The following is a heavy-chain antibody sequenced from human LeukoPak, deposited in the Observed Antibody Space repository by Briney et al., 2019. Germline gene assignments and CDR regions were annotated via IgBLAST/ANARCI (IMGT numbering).Heavy chain of an antibody. D-gene: IGHD2-15*01. CDR1: GYTFTEHY. CDR2: ISAYNGNT. J-gene: IGHJ5*02. V-gene: IGHV1-18*04. CDR3: ARTGYCSGGSCGRDWFDP. Sequence: ASVKVSCKASGYTFTEHYMHWVRQAPGQGLEWMGWISAYNGNTNYAQKLQGRVTMTTDTSTSTAYMELRSLRSDDTAVYYCARTGYCSGGSCGRDWFDPWGQGTLVTVSS.